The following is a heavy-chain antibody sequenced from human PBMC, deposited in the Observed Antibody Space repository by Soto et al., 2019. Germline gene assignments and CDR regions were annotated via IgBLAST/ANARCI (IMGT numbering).Heavy chain of an antibody. V-gene: IGHV3-23*01. J-gene: IGHJ4*02. Sequence: PGGSLRLSCAASGFTFSSYATSWVRQAPGKGLEWVSAISGSGGSTYYADSVKGRFTISRDNSKNTLYLQMNSLRAEDTAVYYCAKGRYYDSSGYPPGFDYWGQGTQVTVSS. D-gene: IGHD3-22*01. CDR2: ISGSGGST. CDR1: GFTFSSYA. CDR3: AKGRYYDSSGYPPGFDY.